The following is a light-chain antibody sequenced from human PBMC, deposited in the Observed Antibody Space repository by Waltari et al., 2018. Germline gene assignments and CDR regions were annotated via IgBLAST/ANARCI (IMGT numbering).Light chain of an antibody. CDR3: QSYDSSLSRYV. CDR2: GNS. J-gene: IGLJ1*01. Sequence: QSVLTQPPSVSGAPGQRVTISCTGSSSNIGANYDVHWYQHVPGTAPKPPLYGNSNRPSGVPDRFSASKSGTSAALAITGLQADDEADYYCQSYDSSLSRYVFGSGTEVTVL. V-gene: IGLV1-40*01. CDR1: SSNIGANYD.